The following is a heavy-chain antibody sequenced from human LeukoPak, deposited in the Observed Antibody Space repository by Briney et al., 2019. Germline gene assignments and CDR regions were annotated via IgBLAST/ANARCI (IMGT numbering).Heavy chain of an antibody. J-gene: IGHJ4*02. V-gene: IGHV4-4*02. CDR1: GGSVSSDNW. Sequence: SETLSLTCTVSGGSVSSDNWWSWVRQPPGKGLEWIGEIYHSGSSNYNPSLKSRVTMSVDKSKNQVSLGLSSVTAADTAVFYCVRHAPSAPYFDSWGQGSLVTVSS. CDR3: VRHAPSAPYFDS. D-gene: IGHD6-13*01. CDR2: IYHSGSS.